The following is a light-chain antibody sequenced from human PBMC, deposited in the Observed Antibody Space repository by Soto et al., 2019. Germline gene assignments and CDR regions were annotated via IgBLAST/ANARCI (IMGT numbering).Light chain of an antibody. CDR3: LQYGSSPYT. J-gene: IGKJ2*01. CDR2: GAS. CDR1: QSVSSSY. V-gene: IGKV3-20*01. Sequence: EIVLTQSPGTLSLSPGERATLSCRASQSVSSSYLAWYQQKPGQAPRPLIYGASSRATGIPDRFSGSGSGKDFTLTISRLEPEEFAVYYCLQYGSSPYTFGQGTKLEIK.